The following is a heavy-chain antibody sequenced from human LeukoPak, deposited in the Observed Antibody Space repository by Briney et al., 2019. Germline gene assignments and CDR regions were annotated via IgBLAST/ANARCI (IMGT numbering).Heavy chain of an antibody. J-gene: IGHJ4*02. D-gene: IGHD3-9*01. V-gene: IGHV3-66*02. Sequence: PGGSLRLSCAASGFTVSSNYMSWVRQAPGKGLEWVSVIYSGGSTYYADSVKGRFTISRDNSENTLYLQMNSLRAEDTAVYYCARDPTYYDILTGYYIPNFDYRGQGTLVTVSS. CDR3: ARDPTYYDILTGYYIPNFDY. CDR1: GFTVSSNY. CDR2: IYSGGST.